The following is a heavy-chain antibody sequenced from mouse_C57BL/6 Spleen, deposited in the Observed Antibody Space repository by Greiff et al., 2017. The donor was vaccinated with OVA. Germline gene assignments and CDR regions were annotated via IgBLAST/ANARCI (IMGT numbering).Heavy chain of an antibody. CDR2: IYPGSGST. Sequence: QVQLQQPGAELVKPGASVKMSCKASGYTFTSYWITWVKQRPGQGLEWIGDIYPGSGSTNYNEKFKSKATLTVDTSSSTAYMQLSSLTSEDSAVYYCATCYYVSSSAWFAYWGQGTLVTVSA. CDR3: ATCYYVSSSAWFAY. V-gene: IGHV1-55*01. D-gene: IGHD1-1*01. CDR1: GYTFTSYW. J-gene: IGHJ3*01.